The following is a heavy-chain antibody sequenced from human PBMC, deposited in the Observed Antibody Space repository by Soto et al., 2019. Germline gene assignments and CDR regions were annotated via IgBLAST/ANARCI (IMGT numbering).Heavy chain of an antibody. CDR2: IYPGDSDT. Sequence: GEALIICCQGSGYSFTSYWIGWVRKMPGKGLEWMGSIYPGDSDTRYSPSFQGQVTISADKSISPAYLQCSSLKASDPAMLSCDYTPTPGKDYLLLAGWGQGTPVTVSS. CDR3: DYTPTPGKDYLLLAG. V-gene: IGHV5-51*01. CDR1: GYSFTSYW. J-gene: IGHJ4*02. D-gene: IGHD1-1*01.